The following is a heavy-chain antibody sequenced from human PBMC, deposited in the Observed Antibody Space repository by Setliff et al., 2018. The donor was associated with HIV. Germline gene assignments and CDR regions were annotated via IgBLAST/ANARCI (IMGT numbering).Heavy chain of an antibody. D-gene: IGHD3-22*01. CDR2: IYYSGST. V-gene: IGHV4-38-2*02. J-gene: IGHJ4*02. CDR1: GYSISSDYY. CDR3: ARGSRGARASKIDSSGYYLVY. Sequence: PSETLSLTCSVSGYSISSDYYWGWLRQSPGKGLEWIGSIYYSGSTYYNPSLKSRVTISVDTSKNQFSLKLSSVTAADTAVYYCARGSRGARASKIDSSGYYLVYWGQGTLVTVS.